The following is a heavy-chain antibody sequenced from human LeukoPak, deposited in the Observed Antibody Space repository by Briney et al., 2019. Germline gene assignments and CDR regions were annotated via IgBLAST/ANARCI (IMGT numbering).Heavy chain of an antibody. Sequence: GGSLGLSCAASGFTFDDYGMSWVRQAPGKGLEWVSGINWNGGSTGYADSVKGRFTISRDNAKNSLYLQMNSLRAEDTALYHCARGSSGYYPTRFDYWGQGTLVTVSS. CDR1: GFTFDDYG. V-gene: IGHV3-20*01. CDR2: INWNGGST. J-gene: IGHJ4*02. CDR3: ARGSSGYYPTRFDY. D-gene: IGHD3-22*01.